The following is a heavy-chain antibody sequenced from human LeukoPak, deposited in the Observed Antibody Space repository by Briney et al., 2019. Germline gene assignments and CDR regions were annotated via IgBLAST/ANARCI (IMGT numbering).Heavy chain of an antibody. CDR1: GFTFSTYS. CDR2: ISSGSSFI. J-gene: IGHJ6*03. D-gene: IGHD4-11*01. V-gene: IGHV3-21*01. Sequence: PGGSLTLSCAASGFTFSTYSMNWVRQAPGKGLEWVSSISSGSSFIYYADSVKGRFTISRDNAKNSLFLQMNSLRAEDTAVYYCARSSNYYYYYYMDVWGKGTTVTVSS. CDR3: ARSSNYYYYYYMDV.